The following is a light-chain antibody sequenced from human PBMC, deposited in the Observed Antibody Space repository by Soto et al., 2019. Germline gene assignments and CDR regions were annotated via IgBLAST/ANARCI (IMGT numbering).Light chain of an antibody. Sequence: EFVLTQSPGTLSLSPGERATLSCRASQSLTNSFMAWYQQKPGQAPRLLIYDTSSRASGIPDRFSGSGSGTDFTLTISSLEPEDFAVYYCQQRSNWPPRITFGPGTKVDIK. CDR3: QQRSNWPPRIT. V-gene: IGKV3D-20*02. J-gene: IGKJ3*01. CDR1: QSLTNSF. CDR2: DTS.